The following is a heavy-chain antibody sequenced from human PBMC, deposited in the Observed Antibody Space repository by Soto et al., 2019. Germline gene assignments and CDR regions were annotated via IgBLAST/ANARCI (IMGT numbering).Heavy chain of an antibody. CDR1: GYTFDTYA. CDR2: IIPIFGAP. CDR3: AMVGLAVNVKTLPPYSCDY. V-gene: IGHV1-69*01. D-gene: IGHD2-2*01. Sequence: QVQLVQSGPEGKKPGASVKVSCKASGYTFDTYAISWVRQAPGRGPEWMGGIIPIFGAPNYAQKFQGRVTISADESTTTAYFELPSLTPEVADVYYCAMVGLAVNVKTLPPYSCDYWGQGTLVTVSS. J-gene: IGHJ4*02.